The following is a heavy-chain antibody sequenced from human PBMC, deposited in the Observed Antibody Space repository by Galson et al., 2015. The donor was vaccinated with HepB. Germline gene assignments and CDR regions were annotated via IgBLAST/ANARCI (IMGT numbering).Heavy chain of an antibody. CDR3: ARGFVEMATTTPEVGMDV. D-gene: IGHD5-24*01. CDR2: IDAIYGTT. V-gene: IGHV1-69*13. Sequence: SVKVSCKASGGTFSNYAISWVRQAPGQGLEWMGGIDAIYGTTNYAQKFQGRVTISADESTSTTYKELSSLGSEDTAVYFCARGFVEMATTTPEVGMDVWGQGTTVTVFS. J-gene: IGHJ6*02. CDR1: GGTFSNYA.